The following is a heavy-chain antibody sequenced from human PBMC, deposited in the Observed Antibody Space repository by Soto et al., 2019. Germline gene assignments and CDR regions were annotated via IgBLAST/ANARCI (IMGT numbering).Heavy chain of an antibody. CDR1: GGSISSYY. D-gene: IGHD2-21*02. V-gene: IGHV4-59*01. CDR3: ARDRDPGVNWFDP. CDR2: IYYSGST. J-gene: IGHJ5*02. Sequence: PSETLSLTCTVSGGSISSYYWSWIRQPPGKGLEWIGYIYYSGSTNYNPSLKSRVTISVDTSKNQFSLKLSSVAAADTAVYYCARDRDPGVNWFDPWGQGTLVTVSS.